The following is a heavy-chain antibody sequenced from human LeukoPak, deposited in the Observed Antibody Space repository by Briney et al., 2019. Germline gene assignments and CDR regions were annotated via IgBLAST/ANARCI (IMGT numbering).Heavy chain of an antibody. Sequence: SVKVSCKASGGTFSSYAISWVRQAPGQGLEWMGGIIPIFGTANYAQKFQGRVTITADKSTSTAYMELSSLRSEDTAVYYCARGLGYCSGGSCPPRRSLGYFDYWGQGTLVTVSS. CDR3: ARGLGYCSGGSCPPRRSLGYFDY. CDR2: IIPIFGTA. CDR1: GGTFSSYA. J-gene: IGHJ4*02. D-gene: IGHD2-15*01. V-gene: IGHV1-69*06.